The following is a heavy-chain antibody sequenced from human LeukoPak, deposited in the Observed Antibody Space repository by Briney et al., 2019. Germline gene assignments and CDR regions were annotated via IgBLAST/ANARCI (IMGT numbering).Heavy chain of an antibody. J-gene: IGHJ4*02. V-gene: IGHV3-7*01. Sequence: PGGSLRLSCAAPGFTFSSYWMGWVRQAPGKGLEWVANIKQDGSEKYYVDSVKGRFTISRDNAKNSLYLQMNSLRAEDTAVYYCARDPGAGYFDYWGQGTLVTVSS. D-gene: IGHD1-26*01. CDR3: ARDPGAGYFDY. CDR2: IKQDGSEK. CDR1: GFTFSSYW.